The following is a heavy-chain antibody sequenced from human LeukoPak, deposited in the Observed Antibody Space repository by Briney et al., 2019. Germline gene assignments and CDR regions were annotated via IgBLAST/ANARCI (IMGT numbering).Heavy chain of an antibody. J-gene: IGHJ4*02. CDR2: ISYDGSNK. Sequence: PGGALRLSCAASGFTFSSYAMHWVRQAPGKGLEWVAVISYDGSNKYHADSVKGRFTISRGNSKNTLYLQMNSLRGEGTAVYYCARDRAVAGIFDYWGQGTLVSVSS. V-gene: IGHV3-30*04. CDR3: ARDRAVAGIFDY. CDR1: GFTFSSYA. D-gene: IGHD6-19*01.